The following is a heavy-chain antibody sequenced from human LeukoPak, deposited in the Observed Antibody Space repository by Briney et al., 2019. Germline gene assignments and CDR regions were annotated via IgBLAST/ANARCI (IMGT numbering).Heavy chain of an antibody. CDR3: AKPGGSSWYDY. CDR2: ISSDGNKN. D-gene: IGHD6-13*01. CDR1: GFTFSSYG. J-gene: IGHJ4*02. Sequence: GGSLRLSCVASGFTFSSYGMHWVRQAPGKGLEWVAFISSDGNKNYYEDSVKGRFTISRDNSKNTLFLQMNSLRAEDTAVYYCAKPGGSSWYDYWGQGTLVTVSS. V-gene: IGHV3-30*18.